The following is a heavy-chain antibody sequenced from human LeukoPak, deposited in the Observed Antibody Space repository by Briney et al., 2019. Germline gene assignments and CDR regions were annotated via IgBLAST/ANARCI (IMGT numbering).Heavy chain of an antibody. J-gene: IGHJ4*02. CDR1: GYTFTSYG. Sequence: ASVKVSCKASGYTFTSYGISWVRQAPGQGLEWMGWISAYNGNTNYAQKLQGRVTMTTDTSTSTAYMELRSLRSEDTSVYYGARDKKVGVDTAMVNFDYWGQGTLVTVSS. V-gene: IGHV1-18*01. CDR2: ISAYNGNT. D-gene: IGHD5-18*01. CDR3: ARDKKVGVDTAMVNFDY.